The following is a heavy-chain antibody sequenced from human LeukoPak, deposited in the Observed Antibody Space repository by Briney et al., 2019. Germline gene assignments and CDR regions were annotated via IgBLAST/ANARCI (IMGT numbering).Heavy chain of an antibody. V-gene: IGHV3-11*01. D-gene: IGHD4-17*01. Sequence: GGSLRLSCAASGFTFSDYYMTWIRQAPGKGLEWVSYLSSSGSTTYYADSVKGRFTISRDNAKNSLYLQMNSLRAEDTAVYYCARNTDGFNYYYYMDVWGKGTTVTISS. J-gene: IGHJ6*03. CDR2: LSSSGSTT. CDR1: GFTFSDYY. CDR3: ARNTDGFNYYYYMDV.